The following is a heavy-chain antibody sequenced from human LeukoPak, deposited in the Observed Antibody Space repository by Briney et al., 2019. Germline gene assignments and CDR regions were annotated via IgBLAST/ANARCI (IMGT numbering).Heavy chain of an antibody. D-gene: IGHD5-18*01. CDR3: ASSLGYSYGYPPDY. Sequence: PSETLSLTCTVSGGSVSSYYWSWIRQPPGKGLEWIGYIYYSGSTNYNPSLKSRVTISVDTSKNQFSLKLSSVTAADTAVYYCASSLGYSYGYPPDYWGQGTLVTASS. J-gene: IGHJ4*02. CDR1: GGSVSSYY. V-gene: IGHV4-59*08. CDR2: IYYSGST.